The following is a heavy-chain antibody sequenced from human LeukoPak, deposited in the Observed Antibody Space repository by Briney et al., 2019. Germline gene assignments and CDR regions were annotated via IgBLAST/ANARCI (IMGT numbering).Heavy chain of an antibody. CDR2: IYYSGST. J-gene: IGHJ4*02. D-gene: IGHD3-22*01. V-gene: IGHV4-39*07. Sequence: SETLSLTCTVSGGSISSSSYYWGWIRQPPGKGLEWIGSIYYSGSTYYNPSLKSRVTISVDTSKNQFSLRLSSVTAADTAVYYCARGRDSRGYQFKGFDYWGQGTLVTVSS. CDR3: ARGRDSRGYQFKGFDY. CDR1: GGSISSSSYY.